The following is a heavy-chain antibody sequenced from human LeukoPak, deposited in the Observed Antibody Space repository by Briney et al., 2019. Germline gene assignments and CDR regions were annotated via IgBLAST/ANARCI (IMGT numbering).Heavy chain of an antibody. D-gene: IGHD3-10*01. J-gene: IGHJ4*02. CDR1: GYTFIGYY. V-gene: IGHV1-2*02. Sequence: GASVKVSCKASGYTFIGYYMHWVRQAPGHGLEWMGWINPNSGGTNYAQKFQGRVTMTRDTSISTTYMALSRLISDDTAVYYCATAYGSGTDFYYWGQGTLVTVSS. CDR2: INPNSGGT. CDR3: ATAYGSGTDFYY.